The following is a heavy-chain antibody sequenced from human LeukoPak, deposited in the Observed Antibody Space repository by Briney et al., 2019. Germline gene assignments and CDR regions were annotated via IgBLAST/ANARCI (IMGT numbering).Heavy chain of an antibody. J-gene: IGHJ4*02. CDR2: ISSSSSTI. V-gene: IGHV3-48*04. CDR3: ARGRITMVRGVIKGRNQPFDY. Sequence: GGSLRLSCAASGFTFSSYSMNWVRQAPGKGLEWVSYISSSSSTIYYADSVKGRFTISRDNAKNSLYLQMNSLRAEDTAVYYCARGRITMVRGVIKGRNQPFDYWGQGTLVTVSS. D-gene: IGHD3-10*01. CDR1: GFTFSSYS.